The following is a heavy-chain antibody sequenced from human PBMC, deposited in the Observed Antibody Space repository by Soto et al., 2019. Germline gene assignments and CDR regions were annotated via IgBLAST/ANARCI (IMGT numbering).Heavy chain of an antibody. CDR3: ARVDCSSTSCYIDAYYYGMDV. CDR2: ISSSSSTI. D-gene: IGHD2-2*02. V-gene: IGHV3-48*02. CDR1: GFPLSRYS. J-gene: IGHJ6*02. Sequence: GGSLTLSLTPSGFPLSRYSMNWVPKAPGKGLEGVSYISSSSSTIYYADSVKGRFTISRDNAKNSLYLQMNSLRDEDTAVYYCARVDCSSTSCYIDAYYYGMDVWGHGTTVTVSS.